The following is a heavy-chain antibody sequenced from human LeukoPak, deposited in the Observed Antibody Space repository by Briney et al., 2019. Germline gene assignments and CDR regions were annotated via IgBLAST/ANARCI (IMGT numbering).Heavy chain of an antibody. CDR1: GFTFSSYS. J-gene: IGHJ6*02. D-gene: IGHD3-3*01. CDR3: ARDSGFYINGMDV. V-gene: IGHV3-7*01. Sequence: GGSLRLSCAASGFTFSSYSMSWVRQAPGKGLEWVANIKQDGSEKYYVDSVKGRFTISRDNAKNSLYLQMNSLRAEDTAVYYCARDSGFYINGMDVWGQGTTVTVSS. CDR2: IKQDGSEK.